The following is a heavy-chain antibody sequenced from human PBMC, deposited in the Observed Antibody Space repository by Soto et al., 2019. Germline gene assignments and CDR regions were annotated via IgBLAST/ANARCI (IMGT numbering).Heavy chain of an antibody. D-gene: IGHD3-16*01. CDR3: ARVASVWGSYIDY. CDR1: SGSISSSNW. CDR2: IYHSGST. Sequence: QVQLQESGPGLVKPSGTLSLTCAVSSGSISSSNWWSWVRQPPGKGLEWIGEIYHSGSTNYNPSLKSRVTISVDKSENRSALKLSSVTAADTAVYYCARVASVWGSYIDYWGQGTLVTVSS. J-gene: IGHJ4*02. V-gene: IGHV4-4*02.